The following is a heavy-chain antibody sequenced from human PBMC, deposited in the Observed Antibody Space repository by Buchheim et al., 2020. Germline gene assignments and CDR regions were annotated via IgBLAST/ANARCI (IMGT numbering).Heavy chain of an antibody. Sequence: EVQMLESGGGLVQPGGSLRLSCAASGFTFSNYAMSWVRQAPGKGLEWVSGISGGGRTTYYADSVNGRFSVPRDNSKNTLYLQMNSLRAEDTAVYYCAKDSAMVSPYYFDHWGQGTL. V-gene: IGHV3-23*01. CDR1: GFTFSNYA. CDR2: ISGGGRTT. D-gene: IGHD5-18*01. CDR3: AKDSAMVSPYYFDH. J-gene: IGHJ4*02.